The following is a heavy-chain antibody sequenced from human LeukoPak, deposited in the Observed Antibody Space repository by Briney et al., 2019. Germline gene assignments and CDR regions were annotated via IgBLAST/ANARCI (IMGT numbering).Heavy chain of an antibody. V-gene: IGHV4-34*01. CDR2: INHSGST. J-gene: IGHJ6*02. D-gene: IGHD3-10*01. CDR1: GGSFSGYY. Sequence: SETLSLTCAVYGGSFSGYYWSWIRQPPGKGLEWIGEINHSGSTNYNPSLKSRVTISVDTSKNQFSLKLSPVTAADTAVYYCARDALYYYGSGSYYYYYGMDVWGQGTTVTVSS. CDR3: ARDALYYYGSGSYYYYYGMDV.